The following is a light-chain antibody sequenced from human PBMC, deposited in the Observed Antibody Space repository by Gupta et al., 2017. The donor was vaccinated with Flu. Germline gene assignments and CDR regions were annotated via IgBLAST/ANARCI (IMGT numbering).Light chain of an antibody. J-gene: IGKJ2*01. CDR1: QSISSW. CDR2: KAS. Sequence: EDRVTITCRASQSISSWLAWYQQRPGKAPKVLIYKASSLESGVPSRFSGSGSGTELTLTISSLQPDDFATYYCQQYNSYPYTFGQGTKLEIK. V-gene: IGKV1-5*03. CDR3: QQYNSYPYT.